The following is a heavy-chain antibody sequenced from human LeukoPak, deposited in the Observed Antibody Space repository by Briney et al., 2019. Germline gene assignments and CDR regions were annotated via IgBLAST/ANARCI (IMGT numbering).Heavy chain of an antibody. Sequence: PGVSLRLSCAASGFAFSSYAMSWVRQAPGKGLEWVSVVSGRGGTTYYADSVKGRFTISRDNSQNTLYLQMNGLRAEDTAVYYCAKSPLAVAGRGYFDYWGQGTLVTVSS. J-gene: IGHJ4*02. CDR2: VSGRGGTT. V-gene: IGHV3-23*01. CDR1: GFAFSSYA. D-gene: IGHD6-19*01. CDR3: AKSPLAVAGRGYFDY.